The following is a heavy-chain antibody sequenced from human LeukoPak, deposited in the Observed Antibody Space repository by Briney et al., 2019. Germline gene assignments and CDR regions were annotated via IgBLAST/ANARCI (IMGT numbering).Heavy chain of an antibody. CDR2: IYYSGNT. CDR3: ARVMDV. J-gene: IGHJ6*04. CDR1: GGSMNNYY. Sequence: SETLSLTCTVSGGSMNNYYWSWIRQPPGKGLEWIGYIYYSGNTNYNPSLKSRVTISVDTSKNQFSLKLSSVTAADTAVYYCARVMDVWGKGTTVTVSS. V-gene: IGHV4-59*08.